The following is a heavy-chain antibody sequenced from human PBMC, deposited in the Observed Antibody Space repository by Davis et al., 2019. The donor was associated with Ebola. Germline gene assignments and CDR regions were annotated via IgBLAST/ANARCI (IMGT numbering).Heavy chain of an antibody. D-gene: IGHD3-22*01. Sequence: GESLKISCAASGFTFSSYSMNWVRQAPGKGLEWVSGISGSGGSTYYADSVKGRFTISRDNSNNTLYLQMNSLRAEDTAVYYCARDSYYDSSGYHYWGQGTPVTVSS. CDR1: GFTFSSYS. CDR3: ARDSYYDSSGYHY. J-gene: IGHJ4*02. CDR2: ISGSGGST. V-gene: IGHV3-23*01.